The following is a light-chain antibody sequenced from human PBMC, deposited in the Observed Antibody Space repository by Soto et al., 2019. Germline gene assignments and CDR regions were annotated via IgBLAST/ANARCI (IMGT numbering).Light chain of an antibody. CDR3: QQYNKWPLT. CDR2: VAS. V-gene: IGKV3-15*01. Sequence: EIVMTQSPATLSVSPGERATLSCRASQSASNNLAWYQQKPGLAPRLLIYVASTRATGIPARFSGSGSGTEFTLTISSLQSEDFAVYYCQQYNKWPLTFGQGTKVEI. CDR1: QSASNN. J-gene: IGKJ1*01.